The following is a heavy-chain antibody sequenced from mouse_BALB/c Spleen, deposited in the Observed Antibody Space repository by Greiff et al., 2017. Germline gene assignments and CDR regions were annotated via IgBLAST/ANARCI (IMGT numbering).Heavy chain of an antibody. CDR1: GYTFTSYW. CDR2: IYPSDSYT. CDR3: TRSGITTVVAGTMDY. D-gene: IGHD1-1*01. V-gene: IGHV1-69*02. J-gene: IGHJ4*01. Sequence: QVQLQQPGAELVRPGASVKLSCKASGYTFTSYWINWVKQRPGQGLEWIGNIYPSDSYTNYNQKFKDKATLTVDKSSSTTYMQLSSPTSEDSAVYYCTRSGITTVVAGTMDYWGQGTSVTVSS.